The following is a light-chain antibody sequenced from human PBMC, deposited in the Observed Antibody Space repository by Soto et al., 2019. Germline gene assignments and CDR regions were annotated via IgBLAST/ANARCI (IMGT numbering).Light chain of an antibody. CDR3: QQYKSDPYT. CDR2: DAS. J-gene: IGKJ2*01. CDR1: QSVSSW. V-gene: IGKV1-5*01. Sequence: DIQMTQSPSTLSASVGDRVTITCRASQSVSSWLAWYQQKPGKAPKLVIYDASSSESGVPSRFSGSGSGTDFTLSISSLQPDDFATYYCQQYKSDPYTVGQGTKLEIK.